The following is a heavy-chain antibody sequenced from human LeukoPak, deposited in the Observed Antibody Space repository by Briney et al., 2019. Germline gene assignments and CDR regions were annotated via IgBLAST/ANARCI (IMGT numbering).Heavy chain of an antibody. J-gene: IGHJ4*02. CDR2: IFYSGST. CDR3: ARGEWDLLFDY. D-gene: IGHD1-26*01. V-gene: IGHV4-59*01. Sequence: SETLSLTCTVSGGSISSYYWSWIRQPPGKGLEWVGYIFYSGSTNCNPSLKSRVTISVDTSKNQFSLKLSSVTAADTAVYYCARGEWDLLFDYWGQGTLVTVSS. CDR1: GGSISSYY.